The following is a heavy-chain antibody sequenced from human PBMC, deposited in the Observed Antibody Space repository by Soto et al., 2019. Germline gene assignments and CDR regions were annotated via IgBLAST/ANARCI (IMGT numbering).Heavy chain of an antibody. CDR3: ANITAPPFDY. Sequence: PEGTLRLSCSASGFTLNNYAMSWVRQAPGKGLEWVSAISGSGGSTYCADSVKGRFTISRDNSKNTLYLQMNSLRAEDTAVYYCANITAPPFDYWGQGTLVTVAS. V-gene: IGHV3-23*01. CDR2: ISGSGGST. CDR1: GFTLNNYA. J-gene: IGHJ4*02. D-gene: IGHD6-6*01.